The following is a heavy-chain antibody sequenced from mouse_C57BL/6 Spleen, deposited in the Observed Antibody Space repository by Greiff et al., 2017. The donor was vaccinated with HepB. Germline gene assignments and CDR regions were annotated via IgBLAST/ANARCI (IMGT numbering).Heavy chain of an antibody. Sequence: EVQLQESGGDLVKPGGSLKLSCAASGFTFSSYGMSWVRQAPDKRLEWVATISSGGSYTYYPDSVKGRFTISRDNAKNTLYLQMSSLKSEDTAMYYCARQEGGDAMDYWGQGTSVTVSS. CDR2: ISSGGSYT. CDR1: GFTFSSYG. J-gene: IGHJ4*01. CDR3: ARQEGGDAMDY. V-gene: IGHV5-6*01.